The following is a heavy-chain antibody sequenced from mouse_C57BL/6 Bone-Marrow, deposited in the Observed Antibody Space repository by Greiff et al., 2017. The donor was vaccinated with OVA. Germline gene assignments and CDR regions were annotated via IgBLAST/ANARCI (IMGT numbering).Heavy chain of an antibody. J-gene: IGHJ1*03. CDR2: INPNNGGT. D-gene: IGHD3-3*01. CDR3: ARGGLNFDV. V-gene: IGHV1-26*01. CDR1: GYTFTDYY. Sequence: EVQLQQSGPELVKPGASVKISCKASGYTFTDYYMNWVKQSHGKSLEWIGDINPNNGGTSYNQKFKGKATLTVDKSSSTAYMELRSLTSEDSAVYYCARGGLNFDVWGTGTTVTVSS.